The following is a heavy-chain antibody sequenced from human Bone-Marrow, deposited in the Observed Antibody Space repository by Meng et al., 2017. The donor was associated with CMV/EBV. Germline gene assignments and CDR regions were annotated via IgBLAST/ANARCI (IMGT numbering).Heavy chain of an antibody. CDR2: IYHTGST. J-gene: IGHJ5*02. Sequence: SETLSLTCAAYGGSFSDYYWSWIRQSPGKGLEWIGEIYHTGSTSYNPSLKSRLTISVDKAKNQFSMHLGSVTAADTAVYYCARVLSGWLDPWGQGTLVTVSS. CDR3: ARVLSGWLDP. CDR1: GGSFSDYY. V-gene: IGHV4-34*01.